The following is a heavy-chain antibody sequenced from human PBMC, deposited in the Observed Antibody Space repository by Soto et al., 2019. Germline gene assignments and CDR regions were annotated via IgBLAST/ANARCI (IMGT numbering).Heavy chain of an antibody. Sequence: PSETLSLTCTVSGGSISSGGYYWSWIRQHPGKGLEWIGYIYYSGSTYYNPSLKSRVTISVDTSKNQFSLKLSSVTAADTAVYYCARDSVGGYYFNGPGHFDYWGQGTLVTVSS. J-gene: IGHJ4*02. V-gene: IGHV4-31*03. CDR1: GGSISSGGYY. D-gene: IGHD3-22*01. CDR3: ARDSVGGYYFNGPGHFDY. CDR2: IYYSGST.